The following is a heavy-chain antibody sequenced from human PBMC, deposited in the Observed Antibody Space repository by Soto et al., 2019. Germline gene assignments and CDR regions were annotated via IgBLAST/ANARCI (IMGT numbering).Heavy chain of an antibody. Sequence: EVQVLESGGALVQPGGSLRLSCAASGFTFRKHAMTWVRQAPGQGLEYVSSITASGSATFYAASVRGRFAISRDNAKNTLYLQMSSLRAEDTALYFCAKDVDDRGIDSWGQGTLVTVSS. CDR2: ITASGSAT. CDR1: GFTFRKHA. V-gene: IGHV3-23*01. CDR3: AKDVDDRGIDS. D-gene: IGHD3-16*01. J-gene: IGHJ4*02.